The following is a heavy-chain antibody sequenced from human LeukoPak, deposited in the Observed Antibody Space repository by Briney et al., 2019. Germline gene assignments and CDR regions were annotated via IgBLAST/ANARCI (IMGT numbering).Heavy chain of an antibody. Sequence: GGSLRLSCAASGFTFSSYAMSWVRQAPGKGLEWVSYISGSSTTIHYADSVKGRFTVSRDNAKNSLYLQMNSLRDEDTAVYYCASSFCGGDCYSPDYWGQGTLVTVSS. CDR2: ISGSSTTI. CDR1: GFTFSSYA. D-gene: IGHD2-21*02. J-gene: IGHJ4*02. V-gene: IGHV3-48*02. CDR3: ASSFCGGDCYSPDY.